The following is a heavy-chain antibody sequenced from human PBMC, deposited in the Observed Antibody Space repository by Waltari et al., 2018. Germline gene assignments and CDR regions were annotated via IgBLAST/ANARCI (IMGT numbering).Heavy chain of an antibody. J-gene: IGHJ4*02. CDR2: ISGRGDNT. D-gene: IGHD4-17*01. Sequence: EVQLVESGGGSVQPGGSLRLSCAASGFTFSTCGMSWVRQAPGRGLEWVSAISGRGDNTNYAASVTGRFTISRDNSKNTLYLQMNSLRAGDTAVYFCAKHQVENGDYYLDSWGQGTLVTVSS. V-gene: IGHV3-23*04. CDR1: GFTFSTCG. CDR3: AKHQVENGDYYLDS.